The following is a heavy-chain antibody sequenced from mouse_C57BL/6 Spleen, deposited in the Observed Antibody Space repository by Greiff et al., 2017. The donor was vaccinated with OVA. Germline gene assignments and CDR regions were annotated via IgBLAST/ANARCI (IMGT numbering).Heavy chain of an antibody. D-gene: IGHD4-1*01. V-gene: IGHV1-52*01. CDR3: ARRLGDGYFDV. CDR2: IDPSDSET. CDR1: GYTFTSYW. Sequence: QVQLKQPGAELVRPGSSVKLSCKASGYTFTSYWMHWVKQRPIQGLEWIGNIDPSDSETHYNQKFKDKATLTVDKSSSTAYMQLSSLTSEDSAVYYCARRLGDGYFDVWGTGTTVTVSS. J-gene: IGHJ1*03.